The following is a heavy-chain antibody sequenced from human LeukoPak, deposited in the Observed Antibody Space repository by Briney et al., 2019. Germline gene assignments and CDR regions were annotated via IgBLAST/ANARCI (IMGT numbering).Heavy chain of an antibody. CDR1: GFTFSNYG. CDR3: ARGVYDSSGYYRYYFDY. J-gene: IGHJ4*02. V-gene: IGHV3-33*01. D-gene: IGHD3-22*01. CDR2: IWYDGGSK. Sequence: GRSLRLSCAASGFTFSNYGMHWVRQAPGEGLEWVAVIWYDGGSKYYADSVKGRFTISRDNSKNTLSLKMNSLRAGDTAFYYCARGVYDSSGYYRYYFDYWGQGTLVTVSS.